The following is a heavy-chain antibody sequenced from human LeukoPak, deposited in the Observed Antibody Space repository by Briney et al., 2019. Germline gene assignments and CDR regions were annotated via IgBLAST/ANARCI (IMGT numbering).Heavy chain of an antibody. J-gene: IGHJ3*02. V-gene: IGHV3-48*03. D-gene: IGHD6-13*01. CDR2: ISSSGSTI. CDR1: GFTFSSYE. Sequence: GGSLRLSCAASGFTFSSYEMSWVRQAPGKGLEWVSYISSSGSTIYYADSVKGRFTISRDNAKNSLYLQMNSLRAEDTAVYYCAREGSSSRGVFDIWGQGTMVTVSS. CDR3: AREGSSSRGVFDI.